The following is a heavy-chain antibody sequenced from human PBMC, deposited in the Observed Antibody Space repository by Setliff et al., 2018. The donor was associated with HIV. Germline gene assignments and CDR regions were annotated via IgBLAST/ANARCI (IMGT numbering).Heavy chain of an antibody. D-gene: IGHD3-10*01. CDR3: ARDVTVVWGVSFIYVFDI. V-gene: IGHV4-61*02. Sequence: SETLSLTCTVSGGSISSGSYYWTWIRQSAGKGLEWIGRIYTSGKTSYNPSLKSRVTISADTSKSQFSLKLTSVTAADTAIYYCARDVTVVWGVSFIYVFDIWGQGTMVTVSS. CDR2: IYTSGKT. J-gene: IGHJ3*02. CDR1: GGSISSGSYY.